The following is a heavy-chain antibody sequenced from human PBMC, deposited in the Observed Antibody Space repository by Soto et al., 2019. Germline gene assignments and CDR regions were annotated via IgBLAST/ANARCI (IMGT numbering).Heavy chain of an antibody. J-gene: IGHJ6*02. D-gene: IGHD3-3*01. CDR1: GGTFSSYA. CDR2: IIPIFGTA. CDR3: AGKQFTIFGVVITPDDYYYGMDV. Sequence: SVKVSCKASGGTFSSYAISWVRQAPGQGLEWMGGIIPIFGTANYAQKFQGRVTITADESTSTAYMELSSLRSEDTAVYYCAGKQFTIFGVVITPDDYYYGMDVWGQGTTVTVSS. V-gene: IGHV1-69*13.